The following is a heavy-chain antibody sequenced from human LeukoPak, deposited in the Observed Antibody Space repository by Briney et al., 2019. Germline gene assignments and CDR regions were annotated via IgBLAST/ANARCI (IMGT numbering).Heavy chain of an antibody. CDR2: ISYDGSNK. D-gene: IGHD3-16*01. J-gene: IGHJ3*02. Sequence: GGSLRLSCAASGFTFSSYGMHWVRQAPGKGLEWVAVISYDGSNKYYADSVKGRFTISRDNSKNTLYLQMNSLRAEDTAVYYCAKDMGGIAFDIWGQGTMVTVSS. CDR3: AKDMGGIAFDI. V-gene: IGHV3-30*18. CDR1: GFTFSSYG.